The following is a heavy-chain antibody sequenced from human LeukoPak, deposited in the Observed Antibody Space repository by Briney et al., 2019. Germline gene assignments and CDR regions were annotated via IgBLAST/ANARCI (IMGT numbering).Heavy chain of an antibody. V-gene: IGHV1-69*13. D-gene: IGHD2-8*01. CDR2: IIPIFGTA. CDR3: ARDVNIVPSGDNYYYGMDV. Sequence: SVKVSCKASGGTFSSYAISWVRQAPGQGLEWMGGIIPIFGTANHAQKFQGRVTITADESTSTAYMELSSLRSEDTAVYYCARDVNIVPSGDNYYYGMDVWGQGTTVTVSS. J-gene: IGHJ6*02. CDR1: GGTFSSYA.